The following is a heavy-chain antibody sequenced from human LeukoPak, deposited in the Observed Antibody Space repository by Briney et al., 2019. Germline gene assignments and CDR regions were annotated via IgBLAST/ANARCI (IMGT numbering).Heavy chain of an antibody. CDR1: GDTFSSYA. CDR3: ARGHDSSGYLYYYHYMDV. Sequence: GASVKVSCKASGDTFSSYAISWVRQAPGQGLEWMGGIIPIFGTANYAQKFQGRVTITADESTSTAYMELSSLRSEDTAVYYCARGHDSSGYLYYYHYMDVWGKGTTVTVSS. CDR2: IIPIFGTA. J-gene: IGHJ6*03. D-gene: IGHD3-22*01. V-gene: IGHV1-69*13.